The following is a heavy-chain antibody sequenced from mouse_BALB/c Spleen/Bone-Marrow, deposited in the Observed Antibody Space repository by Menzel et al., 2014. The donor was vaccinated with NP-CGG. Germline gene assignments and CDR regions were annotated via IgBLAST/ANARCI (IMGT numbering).Heavy chain of an antibody. CDR1: GFNNKDYY. Sequence: EVKLMESGAELVRSGASVKLSCTASGFNNKDYYMHWVKQRPEQGLEWIGWIDPENGDTEYAPKFQGKATMTADTSSNTAYLQLSSLTSEDTAVYYCNEGYGNYGYWGQGTTLTVSS. J-gene: IGHJ2*01. CDR2: IDPENGDT. CDR3: NEGYGNYGY. V-gene: IGHV14-4*02. D-gene: IGHD2-10*02.